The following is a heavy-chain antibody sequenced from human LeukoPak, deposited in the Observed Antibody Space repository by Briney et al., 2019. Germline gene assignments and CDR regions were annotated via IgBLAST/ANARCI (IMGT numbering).Heavy chain of an antibody. CDR1: GFTFSSYW. D-gene: IGHD5-18*01. V-gene: IGHV3-7*03. CDR2: IKQDGSEK. J-gene: IGHJ4*02. Sequence: GGSLRLSCAASGFTFSSYWMSWVRQAPGKGREGVANIKQDGSEKYYVDSVKGRFTISRDNAKNSLYLQMNSLRAEDTAVYYCARDRTIAYSSYYFDYWGQGTLVTVSS. CDR3: ARDRTIAYSSYYFDY.